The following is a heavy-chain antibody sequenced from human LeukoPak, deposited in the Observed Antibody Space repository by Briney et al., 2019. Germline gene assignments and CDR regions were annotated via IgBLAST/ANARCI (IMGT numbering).Heavy chain of an antibody. V-gene: IGHV3-7*01. D-gene: IGHD5-12*01. CDR1: GFTFSNYW. Sequence: PGGSLRLSCAASGFTFSNYWMTWARQAPGKGLEWVAHINQDGSEEHYMDSVKARFTISRDNAKNSLSLQMNSLRAEDTAVYYCVRDGGVSGYDLLDYWGQGTLATVSS. CDR3: VRDGGVSGYDLLDY. J-gene: IGHJ4*02. CDR2: INQDGSEE.